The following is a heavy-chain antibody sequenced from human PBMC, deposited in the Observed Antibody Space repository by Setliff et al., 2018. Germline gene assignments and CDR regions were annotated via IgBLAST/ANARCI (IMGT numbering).Heavy chain of an antibody. D-gene: IGHD2-15*01. V-gene: IGHV4-39*01. J-gene: IGHJ4*01. CDR1: DDSFTSSRYY. CDR3: VRPGGTTVVARHFDY. Sequence: SETLSLTCTVSDDSFTSSRYYWGWIRQAPGSGLEWIGSISYSGTPYYNASVESRVTISIDTSRNQFSLELSSVTVADTATYYCVRPGGTTVVARHFDYWGSGIQVTVSS. CDR2: ISYSGTP.